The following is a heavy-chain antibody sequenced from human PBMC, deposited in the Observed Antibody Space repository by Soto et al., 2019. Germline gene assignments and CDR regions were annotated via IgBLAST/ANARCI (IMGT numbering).Heavy chain of an antibody. CDR3: ATYYFGSGSYYRFDN. CDR2: ISASDGST. J-gene: IGHJ4*02. D-gene: IGHD3-10*01. V-gene: IGHV1-18*01. CDR1: GYAFSFG. Sequence: GASVKVSCKASGYAFSFGFSWVRQAPGQGLEWMGWISASDGSTNSASKFRGRISMTTDTSTHTAYLDLLSLTSDDTAMYFCATYYFGSGSYYRFDNWGQGTQVT.